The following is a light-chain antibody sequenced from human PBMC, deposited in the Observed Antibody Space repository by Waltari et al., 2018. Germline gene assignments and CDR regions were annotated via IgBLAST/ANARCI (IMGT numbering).Light chain of an antibody. Sequence: DILMTQSPPSLSASVGDRVTITCQASQDISNYLNLYQHKPGKAPKLLIYDATRLETGVSSRFRGSGSGTHFTFTITSLQPEDLATYYCQQYANLPPFTFGQGTKVEIK. CDR2: DAT. J-gene: IGKJ2*01. CDR1: QDISNY. CDR3: QQYANLPPFT. V-gene: IGKV1-33*01.